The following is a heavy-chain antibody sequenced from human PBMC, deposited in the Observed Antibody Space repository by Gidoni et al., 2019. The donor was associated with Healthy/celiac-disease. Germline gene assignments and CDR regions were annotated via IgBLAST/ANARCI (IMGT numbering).Heavy chain of an antibody. Sequence: EVPLVESGGGLVKPGGSLRLSCAASGLPVSSYIRNWVRQAPGKGLEWVACISSSSSYRYYADSEKGRVTIARDNAKNSLYLQMNSLRAEDTAVYYCAIWLAPAAIGGYYDYGMDVWGQGTTVTVSS. CDR2: ISSSSSYR. J-gene: IGHJ6*02. V-gene: IGHV3-21*01. D-gene: IGHD2-2*01. CDR3: AIWLAPAAIGGYYDYGMDV. CDR1: GLPVSSYI.